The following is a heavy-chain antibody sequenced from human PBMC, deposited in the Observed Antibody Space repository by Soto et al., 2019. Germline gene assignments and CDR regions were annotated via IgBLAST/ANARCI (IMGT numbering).Heavy chain of an antibody. D-gene: IGHD3-22*01. V-gene: IGHV3-23*01. J-gene: IGHJ4*02. Sequence: GGSLRLSCAASGCTFSSYAMSWVRQAPGKGLEWVSAISGSGGSTYYADSVKGRFTISRDNSKNTLYLQMNSLRAEDTAVYYCARGDGDYYDGNGYLGRHWGQGTLVTVSS. CDR2: ISGSGGST. CDR1: GCTFSSYA. CDR3: ARGDGDYYDGNGYLGRH.